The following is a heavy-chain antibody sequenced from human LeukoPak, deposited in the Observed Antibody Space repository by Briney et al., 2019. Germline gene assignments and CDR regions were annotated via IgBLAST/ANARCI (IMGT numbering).Heavy chain of an antibody. Sequence: GGSLRLSCAASGFIFSDHYMTWIRQAPGKGMEWVSYISSSSSTIYYADSVKGRFTISRDNAKNSLYLQIKSLRAEDTAVYYCARVRGYSYAFDYWGQGTLVTVSA. D-gene: IGHD5-18*01. CDR3: ARVRGYSYAFDY. V-gene: IGHV3-11*04. CDR1: GFIFSDHY. J-gene: IGHJ4*02. CDR2: ISSSSSTI.